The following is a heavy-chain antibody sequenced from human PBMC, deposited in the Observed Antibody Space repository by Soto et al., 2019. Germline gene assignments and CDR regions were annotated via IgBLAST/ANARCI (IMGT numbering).Heavy chain of an antibody. CDR1: GFNFNSYT. CDR2: ISSSGYI. V-gene: IGHV3-21*01. CDR3: ARDCSGGSCYAGTDV. D-gene: IGHD2-15*01. J-gene: IGHJ6*02. Sequence: GGSLRLSCAASGFNFNSYTINWVRQAPGKRLEWLSSISSSGYIFSTDSVRGRFTISRDNAKNSVYLQINSLRAEDTAVYFCARDCSGGSCYAGTDVWGQGTTVTVSS.